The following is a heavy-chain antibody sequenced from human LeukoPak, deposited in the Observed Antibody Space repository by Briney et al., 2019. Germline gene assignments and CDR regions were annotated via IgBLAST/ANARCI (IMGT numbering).Heavy chain of an antibody. CDR3: ARVKDSSGFDY. Sequence: SETLSLTCTVSGGSISSYYWSWIRQPPGKGLEWIGYIYYSGSTNYNPSLKSRVTISVDTSKNQFSLKLSSVTAADTAVYYCARVKDSSGFDYWGQGALVTVSS. V-gene: IGHV4-59*01. CDR2: IYYSGST. CDR1: GGSISSYY. D-gene: IGHD3-22*01. J-gene: IGHJ4*02.